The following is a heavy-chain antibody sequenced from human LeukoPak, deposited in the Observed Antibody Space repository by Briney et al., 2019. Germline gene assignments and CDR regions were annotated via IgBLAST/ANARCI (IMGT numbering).Heavy chain of an antibody. D-gene: IGHD3-3*01. CDR2: ISSSSSYI. Sequence: GGSLRLSCAASGFTFSSYSMNWVRQAPGKGLEWVSSISSSSSYIYYADSVKGRFTISRDNAKNSLYLQMNSLRAEDTAVYYCAHYDFWSGNDAFDIWGQGTMVTVSS. CDR3: AHYDFWSGNDAFDI. J-gene: IGHJ3*02. V-gene: IGHV3-21*01. CDR1: GFTFSSYS.